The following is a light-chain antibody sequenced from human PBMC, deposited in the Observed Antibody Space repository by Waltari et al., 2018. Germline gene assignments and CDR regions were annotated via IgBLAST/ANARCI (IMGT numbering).Light chain of an antibody. CDR2: WAS. CDR1: QSVLYSSNNRYY. Sequence: DIVMTQSPDSLAGSLGERATTNCMSSQSVLYSSNNRYYLAWYQQKPGQPPKLLIYWASTRESGVPDRFSGSGSGTDFTLTISSLQAEDVAVYYCHQYYSTPFTFGPGTKVDIK. V-gene: IGKV4-1*01. CDR3: HQYYSTPFT. J-gene: IGKJ3*01.